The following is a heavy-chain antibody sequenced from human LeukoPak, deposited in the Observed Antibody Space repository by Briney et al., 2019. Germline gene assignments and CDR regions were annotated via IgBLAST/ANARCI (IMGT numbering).Heavy chain of an antibody. CDR3: TKGGGSYYHWFFDL. CDR2: ITNDGSST. V-gene: IGHV3-74*01. J-gene: IGHJ2*01. CDR1: GLTFSSHW. D-gene: IGHD1-26*01. Sequence: PGGSLRLSCAASGLTFSSHWMHWVRQAPGKGLVWVSRITNDGSSTTYADSVKGRFTISRDNAKNMLYLQMNRLRAEDTAVYYCTKGGGSYYHWFFDLWGRGTLVTVSS.